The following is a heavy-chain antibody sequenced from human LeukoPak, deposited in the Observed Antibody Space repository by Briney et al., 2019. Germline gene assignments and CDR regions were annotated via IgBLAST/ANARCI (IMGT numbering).Heavy chain of an antibody. CDR1: GGTFSSYA. CDR2: IIPIFGTA. V-gene: IGHV1-69*05. Sequence: SVTVSCKASGGTFSSYAISWVRQAPGQGLEWMGRIIPIFGTANYAQKFQGRVTITTDESTSTAYMELSSLRSDDTAVYYCARDSNWNRDYWGQGTLVTVSS. J-gene: IGHJ4*02. CDR3: ARDSNWNRDY. D-gene: IGHD1-20*01.